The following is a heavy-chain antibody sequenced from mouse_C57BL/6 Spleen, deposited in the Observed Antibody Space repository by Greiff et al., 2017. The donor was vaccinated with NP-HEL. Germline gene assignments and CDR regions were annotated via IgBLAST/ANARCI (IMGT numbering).Heavy chain of an antibody. V-gene: IGHV1-18*01. CDR3: ARGRQVFAY. CDR1: GYTFTDYN. J-gene: IGHJ3*01. Sequence: EVQLQQSGPELVKPGASVKIPCKASGYTFTDYNMDWVKQSHGKSLEWIGDINPNNGGTIYNQKFKGKATLTVDKSSSTAYMELRSLTSEDTAVYYCARGRQVFAYWGQGTLVTVSA. CDR2: INPNNGGT. D-gene: IGHD2-12*01.